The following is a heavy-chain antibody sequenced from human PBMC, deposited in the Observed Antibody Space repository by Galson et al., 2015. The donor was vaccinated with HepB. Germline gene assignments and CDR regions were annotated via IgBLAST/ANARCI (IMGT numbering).Heavy chain of an antibody. D-gene: IGHD3-16*01. V-gene: IGHV3-74*01. CDR3: ARGRGSRAYYDYYMDV. CDR2: SNGGETNR. Sequence: SLRLSCAASGFPFSDHWMHWVRQVPGKGLVWVSNSNGGETNRRYADSVKGRFTISRDNAKNAVYLQMDSLRAEDTAVYYCARGRGSRAYYDYYMDVWGKGTTVTVSS. CDR1: GFPFSDHW. J-gene: IGHJ6*03.